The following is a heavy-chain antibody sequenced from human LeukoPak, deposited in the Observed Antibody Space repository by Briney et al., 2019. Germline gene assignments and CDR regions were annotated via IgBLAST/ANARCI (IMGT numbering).Heavy chain of an antibody. J-gene: IGHJ4*02. CDR3: AREGYYYDSSGYYLDY. Sequence: PGGSLRLSCAASGFTFSSYWMSWVHQAPGKGLEWVANIKQDGSEKYYVDSVKGRFTISRDNAKNSLYLQMNSLRAEDTAVYYCAREGYYYDSSGYYLDYWGQGTLVTVSS. D-gene: IGHD3-22*01. CDR1: GFTFSSYW. V-gene: IGHV3-7*01. CDR2: IKQDGSEK.